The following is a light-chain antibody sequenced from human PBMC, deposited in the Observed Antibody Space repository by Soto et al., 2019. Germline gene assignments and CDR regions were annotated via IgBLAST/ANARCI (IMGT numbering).Light chain of an antibody. Sequence: EIVLTQSPATLSLSPGERAILSCRASQSVSSYLAWYQHKPGQAPRLLIYDASNRATGIPARFSGSGSGTDFPLTISSLESEDFAVYYCQQRSNWPTFGQGTKVEIK. CDR2: DAS. CDR3: QQRSNWPT. J-gene: IGKJ1*01. V-gene: IGKV3-11*01. CDR1: QSVSSY.